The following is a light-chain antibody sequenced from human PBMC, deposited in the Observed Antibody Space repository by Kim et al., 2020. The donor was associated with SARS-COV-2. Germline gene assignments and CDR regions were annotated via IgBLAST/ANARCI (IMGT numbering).Light chain of an antibody. CDR1: QGISSY. CDR2: AAS. CDR3: QQYYSYPRALT. J-gene: IGKJ4*01. Sequence: AIRITQSPSSLSASTGDRVTITCRASQGISSYLAWYQQKPGKAPKLLIYAASTLQSGVPSRFSGSGSGTDFTLTISCLQSEDFATYYCQQYYSYPRALTFGGGTKLEI. V-gene: IGKV1-8*01.